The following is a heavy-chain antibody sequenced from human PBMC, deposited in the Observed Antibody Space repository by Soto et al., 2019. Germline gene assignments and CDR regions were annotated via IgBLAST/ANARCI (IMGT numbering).Heavy chain of an antibody. V-gene: IGHV3-73*01. J-gene: IGHJ4*02. CDR2: VRTKINDYAT. CDR1: GLTFSVSV. D-gene: IGHD2-21*02. Sequence: EVQLVESGGGLVRPGGSLTLSCSVSGLTFSVSVIHWVRQPPGKGLEWVGRVRTKINDYATSYSESVKGRFTISRDDSKNTAWLQMNSLTTEDTAVYYCTRPDYRGDSWDFWGRGTLVTVSS. CDR3: TRPDYRGDSWDF.